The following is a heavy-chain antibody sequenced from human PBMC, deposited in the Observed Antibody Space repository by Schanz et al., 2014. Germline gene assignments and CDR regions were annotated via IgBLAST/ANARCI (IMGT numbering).Heavy chain of an antibody. CDR3: ARGGRTTYNYYYGMDV. J-gene: IGHJ6*02. V-gene: IGHV4-30-4*07. D-gene: IGHD1-1*01. Sequence: QVQLQEAGPGLVKPSQTLSLTCAVSCGSISSGGYSWNWIRQPPGKGLEWIVYIYYSGSTYYNPSLKRRVTIPVDSAKNQFPRKRSSVTAADTAVYYCARGGRTTYNYYYGMDVWGQGTTVTFSS. CDR1: CGSISSGGYS. CDR2: IYYSGST.